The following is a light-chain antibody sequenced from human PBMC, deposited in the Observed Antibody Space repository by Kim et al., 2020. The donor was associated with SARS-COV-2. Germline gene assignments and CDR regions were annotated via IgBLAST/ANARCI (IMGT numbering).Light chain of an antibody. J-gene: IGLJ2*01. CDR3: NSRDSSGNHPHVV. V-gene: IGLV3-19*01. Sequence: SSELTQDPAVSVALGQTVRITCQGDSLRSYYASWYQQKPGQAPVLVIYGKNNGPSGIPDRFSGSSSGNTASLTITGAQAEDEADYYCNSRDSSGNHPHVVFGGGTQLTVL. CDR2: GKN. CDR1: SLRSYY.